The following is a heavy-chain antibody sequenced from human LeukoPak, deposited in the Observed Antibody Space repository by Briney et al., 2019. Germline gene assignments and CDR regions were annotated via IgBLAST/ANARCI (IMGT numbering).Heavy chain of an antibody. CDR1: GFTFSSNA. V-gene: IGHV3-23*01. J-gene: IGHJ4*02. D-gene: IGHD5-18*01. CDR2: ISGSGGST. CDR3: AKVSAMVFTFDY. Sequence: GGSLRLSCAASGFTFSSNAMSWVRQAPGKGLEWVSAISGSGGSTYYADSVKGRFTISRDNSKNTLYLQMNSLRAEDTAVYYCAKVSAMVFTFDYWGQGTLVTVSS.